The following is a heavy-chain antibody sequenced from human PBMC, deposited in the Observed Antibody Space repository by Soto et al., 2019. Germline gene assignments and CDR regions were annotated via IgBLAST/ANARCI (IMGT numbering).Heavy chain of an antibody. Sequence: GGSLRLSCAASGFTFSSYAMHWVRQAPGKGLEWVAVISYDGSNKYYADSVKGRFTISRDNSKNTLYLQMNSLRAEDTAVYYCARDSTYYYDSSGYYYPDYWGQGT. J-gene: IGHJ4*02. CDR1: GFTFSSYA. CDR2: ISYDGSNK. CDR3: ARDSTYYYDSSGYYYPDY. D-gene: IGHD3-22*01. V-gene: IGHV3-30-3*01.